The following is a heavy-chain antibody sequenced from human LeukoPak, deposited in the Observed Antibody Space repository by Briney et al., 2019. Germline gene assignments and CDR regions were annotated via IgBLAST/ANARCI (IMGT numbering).Heavy chain of an antibody. V-gene: IGHV1-2*02. J-gene: IGHJ1*01. CDR2: INPNSGGT. D-gene: IGHD3-22*01. CDR1: GYTFTGYY. CDR3: ARVEGGWDSSGYYFEYFQH. Sequence: ASVKVSCKASGYTFTGYYRHWVRQAPGQGLEWMGWINPNSGGTNYAQKFQGRVTMTRDTSISTAYMDLSRLRSDDTAVHYCARVEGGWDSSGYYFEYFQHWGQGTLVTVSS.